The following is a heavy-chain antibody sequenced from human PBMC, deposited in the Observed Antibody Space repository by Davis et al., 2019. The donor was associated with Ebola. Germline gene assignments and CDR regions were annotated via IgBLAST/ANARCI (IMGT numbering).Heavy chain of an antibody. J-gene: IGHJ4*02. CDR1: GYTFTSYG. V-gene: IGHV1-18*04. D-gene: IGHD2-15*01. Sequence: AASVKVSCKASGYTFTSYGISWVRQAPGQGLEWMGWISGYNGNTNYAQKFQGRVTMTRDTSISTAYMELSRLRSDDTAVYYCAREGYCSGGSCYQFDYWGQGTLVTVSS. CDR2: ISGYNGNT. CDR3: AREGYCSGGSCYQFDY.